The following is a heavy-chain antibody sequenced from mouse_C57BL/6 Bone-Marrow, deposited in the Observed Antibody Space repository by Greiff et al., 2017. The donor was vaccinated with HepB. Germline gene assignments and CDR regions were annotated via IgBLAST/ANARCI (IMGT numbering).Heavy chain of an antibody. J-gene: IGHJ4*01. V-gene: IGHV5-17*01. Sequence: EVQLQESGGGLVKPGGSLKLSCAASGFTFSDYGMHWVRQAPEKGLEWVAYISSGSSTIYYADTVKGRFTISRDNAKNTLFLQMTSLRSEDTAMYYCANIYYDYPYAMDYWGQGTSVTVSS. CDR3: ANIYYDYPYAMDY. CDR1: GFTFSDYG. D-gene: IGHD2-4*01. CDR2: ISSGSSTI.